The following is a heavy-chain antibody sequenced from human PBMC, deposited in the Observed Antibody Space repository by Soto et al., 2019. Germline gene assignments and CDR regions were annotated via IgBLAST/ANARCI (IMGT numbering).Heavy chain of an antibody. CDR1: GGSISSSSYY. CDR2: IYYSGST. V-gene: IGHV4-39*01. Sequence: SETLSLTCTVSGGSISSSSYYWGWIRQPPGKGLEWIGSIYYSGSTYYNPSLKSRVTISVDTSKNQFSLKLSSVTAADTAVYYCANQLPYYYYYYGMDVWGQGTTVTVSS. D-gene: IGHD2-2*01. CDR3: ANQLPYYYYYYGMDV. J-gene: IGHJ6*02.